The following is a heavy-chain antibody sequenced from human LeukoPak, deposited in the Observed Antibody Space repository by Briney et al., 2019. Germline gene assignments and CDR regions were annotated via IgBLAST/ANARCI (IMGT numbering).Heavy chain of an antibody. D-gene: IGHD3-3*01. J-gene: IGHJ3*02. CDR3: ATGLLLEWLRHDAFDI. V-gene: IGHV6-1*01. CDR2: TYYRSKWYN. Sequence: SQTLSLTCAISGDSLSSNSAAWHWLTQPPSRGVEWLGRTYYRSKWYNDYAVSVKSRININPDTSKNQFSLQLNSVTPEDTAVYYCATGLLLEWLRHDAFDIWGQGTMVTVSS. CDR1: GDSLSSNSAA.